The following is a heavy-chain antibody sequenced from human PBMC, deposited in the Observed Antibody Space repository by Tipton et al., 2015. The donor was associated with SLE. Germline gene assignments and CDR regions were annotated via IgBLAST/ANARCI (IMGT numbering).Heavy chain of an antibody. D-gene: IGHD2-21*01. CDR2: ISWDGGST. CDR1: GFTFDDYA. V-gene: IGHV3-43D*03. J-gene: IGHJ2*01. Sequence: SLRLSCAASGFTFDDYAMHWVRQAPGKGLEWVSLISWDGGSTYYADSVKGRFTISRDNSKNSLYLQMNSLRAEGTALYYCAKAATIRDWYFDLWGRGTLVTVSS. CDR3: AKAATIRDWYFDL.